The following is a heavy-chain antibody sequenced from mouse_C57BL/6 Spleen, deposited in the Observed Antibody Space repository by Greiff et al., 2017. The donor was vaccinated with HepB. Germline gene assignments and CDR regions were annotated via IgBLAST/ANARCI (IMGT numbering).Heavy chain of an antibody. CDR3: ARDYYGSHWYFDV. J-gene: IGHJ1*03. Sequence: VQLQQPGAELVKPGASVKLSCKASGYTFTSYWMHWVKQRPGQGLEWIGMIHPNSGSTNYNEKFKSKATLTVDKSYSTAYMQLSSLTSEDSAVYYCARDYYGSHWYFDVWGTGTPVTVSS. CDR2: IHPNSGST. V-gene: IGHV1-64*01. CDR1: GYTFTSYW. D-gene: IGHD1-1*01.